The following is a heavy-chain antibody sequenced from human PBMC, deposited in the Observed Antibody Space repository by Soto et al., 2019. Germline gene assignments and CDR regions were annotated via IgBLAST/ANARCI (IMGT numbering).Heavy chain of an antibody. CDR2: INPNNGAT. V-gene: IGHV1-2*02. CDR3: ASHDPGARFDP. J-gene: IGHJ5*02. Sequence: QVQLAQSGAEVKKPGASVKVSCKAPRYIFTAYFMHWVRQAPGQGLEWMGWINPNNGATHYGLSFQGRATMTRDTSISTAYMELSSLRSDDTAVYYCASHDPGARFDPWGQGTLVIVSS. CDR1: RYIFTAYF. D-gene: IGHD1-1*01.